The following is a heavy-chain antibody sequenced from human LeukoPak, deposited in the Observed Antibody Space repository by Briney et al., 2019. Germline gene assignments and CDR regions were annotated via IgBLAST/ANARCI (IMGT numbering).Heavy chain of an antibody. J-gene: IGHJ3*02. CDR1: GFTFTNYW. CDR2: IDQDGSEK. Sequence: GGSLRLSCAASGFTFTNYWMTWVRQAPGKGLEWVANIDQDGSEKYYVDCVKGRFTISRDNAKNSLYLQMDSLRAEDTAFYYCARDRSPAYGGSYFDAFDIWGQGTMVTVSS. V-gene: IGHV3-7*01. CDR3: ARDRSPAYGGSYFDAFDI. D-gene: IGHD1-26*01.